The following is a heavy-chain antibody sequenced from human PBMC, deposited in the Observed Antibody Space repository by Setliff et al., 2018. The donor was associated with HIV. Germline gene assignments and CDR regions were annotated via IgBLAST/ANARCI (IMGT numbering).Heavy chain of an antibody. J-gene: IGHJ4*02. CDR1: GGSITSTTYC. D-gene: IGHD7-27*01. CDR3: ASEFQLGTDTPEIDY. Sequence: LSLTWSVSGGSITSTTYCWGWVRQPPGKGLEWIGSICYTGRAYSSPSLKSRVTISVDTSRNYFSLELTSMTAADTAVYYCASEFQLGTDTPEIDYWGQRTLVTVSS. CDR2: ICYTGRA. V-gene: IGHV4-39*07.